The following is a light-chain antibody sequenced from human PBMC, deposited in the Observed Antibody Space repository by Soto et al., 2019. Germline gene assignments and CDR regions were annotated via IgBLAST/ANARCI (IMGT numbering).Light chain of an antibody. Sequence: AIRMTQSPSSLSASPGDRVTFTCRASQDISSYLAWYQQKPGKAPNLLIYVASTLQSGVPSRFSGSGSGTDFTLTISRLQSEDFATYYCQQYYEFPLTFGGGTKVQIK. V-gene: IGKV1-8*01. CDR1: QDISSY. J-gene: IGKJ4*01. CDR2: VAS. CDR3: QQYYEFPLT.